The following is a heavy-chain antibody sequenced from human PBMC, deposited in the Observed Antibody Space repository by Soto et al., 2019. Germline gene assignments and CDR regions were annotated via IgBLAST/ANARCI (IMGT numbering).Heavy chain of an antibody. D-gene: IGHD2-2*01. J-gene: IGHJ6*02. CDR1: GFTFSDYY. Sequence: GGSLRLSCAASGFTFSDYYMSWIRQAPGKGLEWVSYISSSGSTIYYADSVKGRFTISRDNAKNSLYLQMDSLRAEDTAVYYCARFPWVEYQLLLGSYYYGMDVWGQGTTVTVSS. CDR3: ARFPWVEYQLLLGSYYYGMDV. V-gene: IGHV3-11*04. CDR2: ISSSGSTI.